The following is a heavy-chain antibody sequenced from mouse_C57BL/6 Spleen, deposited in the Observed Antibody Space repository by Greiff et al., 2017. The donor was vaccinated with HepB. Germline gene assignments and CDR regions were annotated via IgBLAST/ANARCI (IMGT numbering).Heavy chain of an antibody. CDR2: IHPNSGST. CDR1: GYTFTSYW. Sequence: QVQLQQPGAELVKPGASVKLSCKASGYTFTSYWMHWVKQRPGQGLEWIGMIHPNSGSTNYNEKFKSKATLTVDKSSSTAYMQLSSLTSEDSAVYYCARHYYGSSYCFDYWGQGTTLTVSS. CDR3: ARHYYGSSYCFDY. V-gene: IGHV1-64*01. D-gene: IGHD1-1*01. J-gene: IGHJ2*01.